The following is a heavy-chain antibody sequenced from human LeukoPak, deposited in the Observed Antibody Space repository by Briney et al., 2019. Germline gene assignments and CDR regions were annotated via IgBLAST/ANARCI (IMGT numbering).Heavy chain of an antibody. J-gene: IGHJ4*02. Sequence: GGSLRLSCAASGFTFSSYAMSWVRQAPGKGLEWVSAISGSSGSTYYADSVKGRFTVSRDDSKSTLYLQMNSLRAEDTAVYYCAKGGKWDVTPFDYWGQGTLVTVSS. CDR1: GFTFSSYA. V-gene: IGHV3-23*01. D-gene: IGHD1-26*01. CDR3: AKGGKWDVTPFDY. CDR2: ISGSSGST.